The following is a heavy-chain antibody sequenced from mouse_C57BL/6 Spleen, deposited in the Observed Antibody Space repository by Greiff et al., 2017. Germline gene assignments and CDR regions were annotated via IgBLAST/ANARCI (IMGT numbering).Heavy chain of an antibody. V-gene: IGHV1-55*01. D-gene: IGHD1-1*01. Sequence: VQLQQPGAELVKPWASVKMSCKASGYTFTSYWITWVKQRPGQGLEWIGDIYPGSGSTNYNEKFKSKATLTVDTSSSTAYMQLSSLTSEDSAVYYCARGGTVVATDDVWCTGTTVTVSS. CDR2: IYPGSGST. CDR1: GYTFTSYW. CDR3: ARGGTVVATDDV. J-gene: IGHJ1*03.